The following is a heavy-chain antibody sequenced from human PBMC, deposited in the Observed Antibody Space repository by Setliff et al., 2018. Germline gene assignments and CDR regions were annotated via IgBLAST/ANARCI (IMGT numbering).Heavy chain of an antibody. Sequence: SETLSLTCTVSGDSISSRRSYWGWFRQPAGKGLEWIGXIXTSWSTNYXXPLKSRVTISLDTSKNQFSLSLSSVTAADTAVYYCARMSGFQYMDVWGKGTTVTVSS. V-gene: IGHV4-61*02. CDR2: IXTSWST. J-gene: IGHJ6*03. D-gene: IGHD6-25*01. CDR1: GDSISSRRSY. CDR3: ARMSGFQYMDV.